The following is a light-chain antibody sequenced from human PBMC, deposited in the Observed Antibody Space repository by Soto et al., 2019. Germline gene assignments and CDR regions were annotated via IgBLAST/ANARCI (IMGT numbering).Light chain of an antibody. Sequence: DIQMTQSPSSLSASVGDRVTITCRASESVNTWLAWYQQKPGKAPKFLIYDAFSLESGVPSRFSGSGSGTESTLTISSLQPDDFATYYCQQYNNYPWTFGQGTKVDIK. CDR2: DAF. V-gene: IGKV1-5*01. CDR3: QQYNNYPWT. J-gene: IGKJ1*01. CDR1: ESVNTW.